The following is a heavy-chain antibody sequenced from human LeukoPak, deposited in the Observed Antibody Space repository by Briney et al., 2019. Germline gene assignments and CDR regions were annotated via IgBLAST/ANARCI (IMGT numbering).Heavy chain of an antibody. V-gene: IGHV3-7*01. Sequence: GGSLRLSCAASGFTFSSYWMSWVRQAPGKGLEWVANIKQDGSEKYYVDSAKGRFTISRDNAKNSLYLQMNSLRAEDTAVYYCARDENYYYDSSGYLTFDYWGQGTLVTVSS. CDR2: IKQDGSEK. J-gene: IGHJ4*02. CDR3: ARDENYYYDSSGYLTFDY. D-gene: IGHD3-22*01. CDR1: GFTFSSYW.